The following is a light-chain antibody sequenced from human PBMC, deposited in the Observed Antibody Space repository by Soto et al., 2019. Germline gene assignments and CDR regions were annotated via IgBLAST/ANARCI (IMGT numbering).Light chain of an antibody. Sequence: QSALTQPASVSGSPGQSITISCTGTSSDVGAYNHVSWYQQYPGKAPKYIIYDVTNRPSGVSYRFSGSKSGNTASLTISGLQAEDEADYYCSSYTTSSTLYVFGTGTKLTVL. V-gene: IGLV2-14*03. J-gene: IGLJ1*01. CDR2: DVT. CDR3: SSYTTSSTLYV. CDR1: SSDVGAYNH.